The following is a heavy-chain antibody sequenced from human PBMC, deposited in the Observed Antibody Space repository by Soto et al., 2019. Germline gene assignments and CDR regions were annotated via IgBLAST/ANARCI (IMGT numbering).Heavy chain of an antibody. CDR3: AQGPGCSSTSCSPEFDP. V-gene: IGHV2-5*02. CDR1: GFSLSTSGVG. Sequence: SGPTLVNPTQSLTLTSTFSGFSLSTSGVGVGWIRKPPGKALEWLALIYWDDGKRYSPSLKSRLTMTKDTSKNQVVLTMTNMDPVDTATYYCAQGPGCSSTSCSPEFDPWGQGTLVTVSS. CDR2: IYWDDGK. D-gene: IGHD2-2*01. J-gene: IGHJ5*02.